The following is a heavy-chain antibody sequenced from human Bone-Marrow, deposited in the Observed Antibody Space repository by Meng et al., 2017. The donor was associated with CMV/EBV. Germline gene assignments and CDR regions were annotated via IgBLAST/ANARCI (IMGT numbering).Heavy chain of an antibody. V-gene: IGHV4-38-2*02. CDR1: GYSISSGYY. J-gene: IGHJ5*02. CDR3: ARADPPGYCSSTSCHFRDGGFDP. Sequence: WETLSLTCTVSGYSISSGYYWGWIRQPPGKGLEWIGSIYHSGSTYYNPSLKSRVTISVDTSKNQFSLKLSSVTAADTAVYYCARADPPGYCSSTSCHFRDGGFDPWGQGTLVTVSS. CDR2: IYHSGST. D-gene: IGHD2-2*01.